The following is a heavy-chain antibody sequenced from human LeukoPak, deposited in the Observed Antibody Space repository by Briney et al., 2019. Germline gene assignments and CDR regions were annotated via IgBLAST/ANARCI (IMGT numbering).Heavy chain of an antibody. CDR2: IYSSGSA. J-gene: IGHJ6*03. CDR3: ARGAANIYYYYLDV. V-gene: IGHV4-4*07. D-gene: IGHD2-15*01. CDR1: GGSIRNSY. Sequence: SETLSLTCTVSGGSIRNSYWSWIRQPAGKGLEWIGRIYSSGSAGYNPSLKSRVTMSVDTSKNQFSLGLDSVTAADTAVYYCARGAANIYYYYLDVWGNGTTVTVSS.